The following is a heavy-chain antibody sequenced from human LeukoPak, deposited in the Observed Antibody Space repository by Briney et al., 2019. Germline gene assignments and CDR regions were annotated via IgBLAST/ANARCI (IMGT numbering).Heavy chain of an antibody. D-gene: IGHD3-22*01. CDR1: GDSMSRYY. CDR3: ASLTYYYDSSGKYASWFDP. J-gene: IGHJ5*02. Sequence: PSETLSLTCTVSGDSMSRYYWNWIRQPPGKGLEWIGYIYYSGSTNYNPSLKSRVTISVDTSKNQFSLKLSSVTAADTAVYYCASLTYYYDSSGKYASWFDPWGQGTLVTVSS. CDR2: IYYSGST. V-gene: IGHV4-59*12.